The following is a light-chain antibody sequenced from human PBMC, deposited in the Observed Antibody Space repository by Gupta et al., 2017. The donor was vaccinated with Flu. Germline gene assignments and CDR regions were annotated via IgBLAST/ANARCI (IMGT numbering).Light chain of an antibody. CDR1: QNILYNYNNKNY. Sequence: LGEKATINCKSSQNILYNYNNKNYLAWYQHKSGLPPKLLIYYASIRKAAGPDRFIGTGYETDVTLTISSQQAEDVAVYYCQQYYSSRALSFGPGTKVEIK. CDR2: YAS. V-gene: IGKV4-1*01. CDR3: QQYYSSRALS. J-gene: IGKJ4*01.